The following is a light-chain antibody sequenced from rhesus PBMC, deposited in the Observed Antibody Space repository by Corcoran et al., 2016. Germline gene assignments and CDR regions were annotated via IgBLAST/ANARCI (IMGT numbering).Light chain of an antibody. CDR2: RAS. CDR1: QGISNW. Sequence: DIQMTQSPSSLSASVGDRVTITCRASQGISNWLAWYQQKPGKAPKLLINRASNLETGVPSRFSGSGSGTDFTLTISSLQPEDIAAYYCQQHDNSPYSFGQGTKVEIK. CDR3: QQHDNSPYS. V-gene: IGKV1-69*01. J-gene: IGKJ2*01.